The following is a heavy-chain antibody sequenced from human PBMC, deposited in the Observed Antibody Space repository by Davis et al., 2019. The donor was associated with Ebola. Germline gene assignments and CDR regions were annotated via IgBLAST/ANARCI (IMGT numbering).Heavy chain of an antibody. CDR2: ILYEGRRR. J-gene: IGHJ4*02. V-gene: IGHV3-30*04. Sequence: PGGSLRLSCAASGVRYDDYAMHGVRQAPGKGLEWVAVILYEGRRRYYADSVKGRFTISRDNSKNTLYLQMDSLRAEDTAVYYCARPSRLAFDYWGQGTLVTIAS. D-gene: IGHD3-9*01. CDR1: GVRYDDYA. CDR3: ARPSRLAFDY.